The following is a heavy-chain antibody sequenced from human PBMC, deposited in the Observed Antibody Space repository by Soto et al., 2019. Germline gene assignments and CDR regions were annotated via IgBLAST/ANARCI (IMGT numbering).Heavy chain of an antibody. CDR2: ISSSSSTI. CDR3: ARDISAYCRGGSCYSA. V-gene: IGHV3-48*01. Sequence: EVQLVESGGGLVQPGGSLRLSCAASVFTFSSYSMNWVRQAPGKGLEWVSYISSSSSTIYYADSVKGRFTISRDNAKNSLYLQMNSLRAEDTAVYYCARDISAYCRGGSCYSAWGQGTLVTVSS. D-gene: IGHD2-15*01. J-gene: IGHJ5*02. CDR1: VFTFSSYS.